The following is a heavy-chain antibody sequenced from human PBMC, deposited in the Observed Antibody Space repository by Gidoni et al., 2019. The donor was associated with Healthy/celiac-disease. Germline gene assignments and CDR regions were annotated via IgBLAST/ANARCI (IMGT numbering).Heavy chain of an antibody. J-gene: IGHJ4*02. D-gene: IGHD3-10*01. Sequence: QVQLQQWGAGLLKPSETLSLTCAVYGGSVSGYYWSWIRQPPGKGLEWIGEINHSGSTNYNPSLKSRVTISVDTSKNQFSLKLSSVTAADTAVYYCARMYYYGSGSSSSYYFDYWGQGTLVTVSS. V-gene: IGHV4-34*01. CDR2: INHSGST. CDR1: GGSVSGYY. CDR3: ARMYYYGSGSSSSYYFDY.